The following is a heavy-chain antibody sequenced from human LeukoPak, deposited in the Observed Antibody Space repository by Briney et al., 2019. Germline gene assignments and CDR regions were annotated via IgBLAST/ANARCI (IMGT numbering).Heavy chain of an antibody. D-gene: IGHD2-15*01. Sequence: GASVKVSCKASVYTFTMYYMHWVRQAPGQGLEWMGWINPNSGGTNYAQKFQGRVTMTEDTSINATHMELSRLRSDDTAVYYCARTSTRYCSGGSCFWFDPWGRGTLVTVSS. CDR2: INPNSGGT. CDR1: VYTFTMYY. CDR3: ARTSTRYCSGGSCFWFDP. J-gene: IGHJ5*02. V-gene: IGHV1-2*02.